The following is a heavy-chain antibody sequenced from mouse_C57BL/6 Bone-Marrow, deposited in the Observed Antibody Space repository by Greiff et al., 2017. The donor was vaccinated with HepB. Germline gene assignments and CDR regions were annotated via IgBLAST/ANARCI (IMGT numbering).Heavy chain of an antibody. CDR3: AIYYYGYFDY. J-gene: IGHJ2*01. CDR1: GYTFTSYW. D-gene: IGHD1-1*02. Sequence: VQLQQPGAELVRPGSSVKLSCKASGYTFTSYWMDWVKQRPGQGLEWIGNIYPSDSETHYNQKFKDKATLTVDKSSSTAYMQLSSLTSEDSAVYYCAIYYYGYFDYWGQGTTLTVSS. CDR2: IYPSDSET. V-gene: IGHV1-61*01.